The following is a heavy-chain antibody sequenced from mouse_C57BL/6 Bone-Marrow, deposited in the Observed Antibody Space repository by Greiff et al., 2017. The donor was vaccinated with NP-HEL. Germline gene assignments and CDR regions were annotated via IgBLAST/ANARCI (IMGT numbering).Heavy chain of an antibody. CDR2: ISSGGSYP. Sequence: EVKLVESGGDLVKPGGSLKLSCEASGFTFSSYGMSWVRQTPDKRLEWVATISSGGSYPYYPDSVKGRFTISRDNAKNTLYLQMSILKSEDTAMYYCARPLYCDSDEGAYWGQGTLVTVSA. CDR1: GFTFSSYG. J-gene: IGHJ3*01. D-gene: IGHD2-4*01. CDR3: ARPLYCDSDEGAY. V-gene: IGHV5-6*01.